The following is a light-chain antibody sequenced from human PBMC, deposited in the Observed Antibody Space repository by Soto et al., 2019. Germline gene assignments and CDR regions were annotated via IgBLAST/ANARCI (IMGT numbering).Light chain of an antibody. CDR2: IND. V-gene: IGLV1-44*01. J-gene: IGLJ1*01. Sequence: QSVLTQPPSASGTPGQRITISCSGSSSNIGDNPVNWYQQLPGAAPKLLTYINDQRPSGVPDRFSGSKSGTSASLAISGLQPEDEADYYCAAWDDSLNALFGTGTKVTVL. CDR1: SSNIGDNP. CDR3: AAWDDSLNAL.